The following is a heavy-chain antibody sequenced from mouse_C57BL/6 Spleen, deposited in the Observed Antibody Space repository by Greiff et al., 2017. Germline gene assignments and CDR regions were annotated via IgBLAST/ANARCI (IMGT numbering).Heavy chain of an antibody. CDR1: GYAFSSSW. D-gene: IGHD1-1*01. CDR3: APYYYGSSNAMDY. CDR2: IYPGDGDT. J-gene: IGHJ4*01. V-gene: IGHV1-82*01. Sequence: QVQLQQSGPELVKPGASVKISCKASGYAFSSSWMHWVKQRPGKGLEWIGRIYPGDGDTTYNGKFKGKATLTADKSSSTAYMQLSSLTSEDSAVYFGAPYYYGSSNAMDYWGQGTSVTVSS.